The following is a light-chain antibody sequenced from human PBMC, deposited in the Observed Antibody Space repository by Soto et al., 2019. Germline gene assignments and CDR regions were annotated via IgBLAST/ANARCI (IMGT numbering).Light chain of an antibody. V-gene: IGKV3-20*01. CDR3: QHYGSSLT. Sequence: ELVLTQSPGTLSLSPGERATLSCRASQSVHNNYLVSYQQKPGQAPRLLIYVASSRATGIPDRFTGRGSGTDFTLTISRLEPEDFAVYYCQHYGSSLTFGPGAKVD. CDR1: QSVHNNY. J-gene: IGKJ3*01. CDR2: VAS.